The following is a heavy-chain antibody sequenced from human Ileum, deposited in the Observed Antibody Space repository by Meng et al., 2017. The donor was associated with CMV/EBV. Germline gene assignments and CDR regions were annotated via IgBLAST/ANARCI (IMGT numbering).Heavy chain of an antibody. V-gene: IGHV4-39*07. CDR2: MYYSGIT. CDR1: GGSISSTSYY. D-gene: IGHD3-10*01. Sequence: LQLQESGPGLVKPSETLSLTCTVSGGSISSTSYYWGWIRQPPGKGLEWIGSMYYSGITDYNPSLKSRVTISVDTSKNQFSLKLSSVTAADTAMYYCARTPRKYYYGSGSYPWGQGTLVTVSS. CDR3: ARTPRKYYYGSGSYP. J-gene: IGHJ5*02.